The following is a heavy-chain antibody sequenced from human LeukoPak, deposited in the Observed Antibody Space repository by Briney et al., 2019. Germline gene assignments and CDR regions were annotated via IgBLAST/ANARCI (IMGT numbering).Heavy chain of an antibody. V-gene: IGHV4-59*08. D-gene: IGHD3-16*02. CDR2: IYVTGT. CDR3: SRHIGGGIEDMDV. Sequence: SETLSLTCTVPCGSIGTYYWSWVRQSPGTGLEWIGYIYVTGTRYNPYLQSRVTISVDRSRNQFFLKMPSVTAADTAVYYCSRHIGGGIEDMDVWGRGSKVTVSS. J-gene: IGHJ6*03. CDR1: CGSIGTYY.